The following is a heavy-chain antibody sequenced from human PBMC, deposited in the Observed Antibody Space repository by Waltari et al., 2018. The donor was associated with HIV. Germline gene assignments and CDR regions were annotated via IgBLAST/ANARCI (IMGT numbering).Heavy chain of an antibody. CDR1: GGSVINSDYY. CDR3: ARRPRMAAFYLYYGMDV. D-gene: IGHD2-8*01. J-gene: IGHJ6*02. Sequence: QLQLQQSGPGLVKPSETLSLTCTVSGGSVINSDYYWDFIRQSPGKGLEWIGNIYYTWTTFYTPSLKSRVTMSANLSRNQFSLRLNSVTAADTAIYYCARRPRMAAFYLYYGMDVWGQGTTVTVSS. CDR2: IYYTWTT. V-gene: IGHV4-39*01.